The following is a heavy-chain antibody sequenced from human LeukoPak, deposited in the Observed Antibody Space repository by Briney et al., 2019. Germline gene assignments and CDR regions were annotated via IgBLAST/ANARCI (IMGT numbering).Heavy chain of an antibody. V-gene: IGHV4-4*02. CDR1: GGSISSSNW. J-gene: IGHJ4*02. Sequence: SETLSLICAVSGGSISSSNWWSWVRQPPGKGLEWIGEIYHSGSTNYNPSLKSRVTISADKSKNKFSLKLSSVTAADTAVYYCAKSGGYGLIDYWGQGTRVTVSS. D-gene: IGHD1-26*01. CDR3: AKSGGYGLIDY. CDR2: IYHSGST.